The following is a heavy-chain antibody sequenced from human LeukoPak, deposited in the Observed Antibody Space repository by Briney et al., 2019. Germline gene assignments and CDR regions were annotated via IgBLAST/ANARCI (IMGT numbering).Heavy chain of an antibody. J-gene: IGHJ4*02. CDR2: ISHSGST. CDR3: AIGVPGDY. D-gene: IGHD6-6*01. CDR1: GGSISSSNW. Sequence: PSETLSLTCAVSGGSISSSNWWSWVRQPPGKGLEWIGEISHSGSTYYNPSLKSRVTISVDTSKNQFSLKLSSVTAADTAVYYCAIGVPGDYWGQGTLVTVSS. V-gene: IGHV4-4*02.